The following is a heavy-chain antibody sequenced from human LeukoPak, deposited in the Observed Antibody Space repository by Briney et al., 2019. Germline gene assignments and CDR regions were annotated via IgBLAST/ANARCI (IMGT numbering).Heavy chain of an antibody. Sequence: SETLSLTCTVSGGSISDYYWTWVRQPAGKGLEWIGRINTSGSTNYNPSLNSRVTTSVDTSKNQFSLKLTSVTAADTGVYYCARLLLTSSYYDRLWTFDYWGQGSLVTVSS. D-gene: IGHD3-22*01. V-gene: IGHV4-4*07. CDR2: INTSGST. J-gene: IGHJ4*02. CDR3: ARLLLTSSYYDRLWTFDY. CDR1: GGSISDYY.